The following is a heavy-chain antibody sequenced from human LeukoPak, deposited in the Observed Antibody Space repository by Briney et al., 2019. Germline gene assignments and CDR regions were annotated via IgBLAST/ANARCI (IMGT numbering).Heavy chain of an antibody. CDR2: TRYDGSLK. D-gene: IGHD6-19*01. Sequence: GGSLRLSCVGSGFTFKNYGIHWVRQAPGMGLEGVAFTRYDGSLKYFSDSVKGRFTISRDNSRNTLYLQMNSLRADDTALYYCAKVSQPDQWQLNYYNMDVWGKGTTVIVSS. V-gene: IGHV3-30*02. CDR3: AKVSQPDQWQLNYYNMDV. J-gene: IGHJ6*03. CDR1: GFTFKNYG.